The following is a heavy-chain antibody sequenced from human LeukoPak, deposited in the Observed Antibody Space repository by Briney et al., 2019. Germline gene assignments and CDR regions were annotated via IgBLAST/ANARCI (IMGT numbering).Heavy chain of an antibody. Sequence: PGGSLRLSCAAPGFTFSSYSMNWVRQAPGKGLEWVSYISSSSSTIYYADSVKGRFTISRDNAKNSLYLQMNSLRAEDTAVYYCARDGGDFDYWGQGTLVTVSS. CDR2: ISSSSSTI. V-gene: IGHV3-48*01. CDR3: ARDGGDFDY. CDR1: GFTFSSYS. J-gene: IGHJ4*02.